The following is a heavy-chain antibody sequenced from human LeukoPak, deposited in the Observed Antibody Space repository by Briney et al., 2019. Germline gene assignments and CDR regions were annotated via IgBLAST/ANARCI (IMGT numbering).Heavy chain of an antibody. CDR2: INAFNGNT. CDR1: GYMFSSYA. D-gene: IGHD3-10*01. V-gene: IGHV1-18*01. J-gene: IGHJ4*02. CDR3: ARDQDSLVRGVIGY. Sequence: ASVKVSCKASGYMFSSYALNWVRQAPGRGLEWMGWINAFNGNTDYAQNLRGRITLTTDTSTTTAYMELRSLRSDDTAVYYCARDQDSLVRGVIGYWGQGTLVTVSS.